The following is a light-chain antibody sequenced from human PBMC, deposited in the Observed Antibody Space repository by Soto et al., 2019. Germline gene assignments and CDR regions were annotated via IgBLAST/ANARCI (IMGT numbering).Light chain of an antibody. V-gene: IGKV1-5*03. J-gene: IGKJ1*01. CDR2: KAS. CDR1: QTISSW. CDR3: QHYNSYSEA. Sequence: DIQMTQSPSTLSGSVGDRVTITCRASQTISSWLAWYQQKPGKAPKLLIYKASTLKSGVTSRFSGRGSGTEFTLTISSLQPDDFATYYCQHYNSYSEAFGQGTKVELK.